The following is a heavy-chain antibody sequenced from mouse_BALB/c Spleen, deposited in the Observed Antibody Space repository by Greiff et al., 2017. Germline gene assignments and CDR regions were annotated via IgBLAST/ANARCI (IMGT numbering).Heavy chain of an antibody. V-gene: IGHV5-6-3*01. D-gene: IGHD1-1*01. CDR1: GFTFSSYG. CDR2: INSNGGST. Sequence: EVKLLESGGGLVQPGGSLKLSCAASGFTFSSYGMSWVRRTPDKRLELVATINSNGGSTYYPDSVKGRFTISRDNAKNTLYLQMSSLKSEDTAMYYCARDRGDYYGSSPYWYFDVWGAGTTVTVSS. J-gene: IGHJ1*01. CDR3: ARDRGDYYGSSPYWYFDV.